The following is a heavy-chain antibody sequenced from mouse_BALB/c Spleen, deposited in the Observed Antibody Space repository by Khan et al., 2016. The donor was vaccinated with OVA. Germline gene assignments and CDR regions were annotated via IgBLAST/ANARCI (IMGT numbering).Heavy chain of an antibody. CDR2: IWAGGST. V-gene: IGHV2-9*02. J-gene: IGHJ3*01. Sequence: QVQLKQSGPGLVAPSQSLSITCTVSGFSLTSYDVHWVRQPPGKGLEWLGVIWAGGSTNYNSALMSRLTISKDNSKSQVFLKMNSLQTDDTAMYYCATPYYGYDTFAYWGQGTLVTVSA. D-gene: IGHD2-14*01. CDR3: ATPYYGYDTFAY. CDR1: GFSLTSYD.